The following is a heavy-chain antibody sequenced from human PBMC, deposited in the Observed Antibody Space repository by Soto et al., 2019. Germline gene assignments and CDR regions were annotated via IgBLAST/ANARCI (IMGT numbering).Heavy chain of an antibody. CDR3: ARLGGFFQALDS. J-gene: IGHJ4*02. V-gene: IGHV4-59*08. Sequence: SETLSLTCTVSGGSISPYYWSWIRQPPWKGLEWIGYIYFGGTTKYNPSLKSRVSMSVDTSKNQFSLKLTSVTAADTAVYYCARLGGFFQALDSWGQGTLVTVSS. CDR2: IYFGGTT. CDR1: GGSISPYY. D-gene: IGHD2-15*01.